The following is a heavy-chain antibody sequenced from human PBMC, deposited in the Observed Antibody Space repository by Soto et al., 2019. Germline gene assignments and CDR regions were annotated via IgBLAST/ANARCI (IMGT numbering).Heavy chain of an antibody. V-gene: IGHV3-23*01. CDR2: IGGSTSST. D-gene: IGHD4-17*01. CDR3: AKDLYGDYGATGED. J-gene: IGHJ4*02. Sequence: EVQLLESGGGSVRPGGSLRLSCAASGLTFSSYAMTWVRQAPGKGLEWVSAIGGSTSSTYYADSVKGRFTISRDNSKNPLYLQMNSLRAEDTAVYYCAKDLYGDYGATGEDWGQGTLVTVSS. CDR1: GLTFSSYA.